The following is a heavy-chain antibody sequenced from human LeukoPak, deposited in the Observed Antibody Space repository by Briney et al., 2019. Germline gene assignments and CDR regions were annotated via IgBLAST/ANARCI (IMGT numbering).Heavy chain of an antibody. CDR1: GFTFSSYS. Sequence: GGSLRLSCAASGFTFSSYSMNWVRQAPGKGLEWVSSISSSSYIYYADSVKGRFTISRDNAKNSLYLQMNSLRAEDTAVYYCARDRSILAMTYYFDYRGQGTLVTVSS. CDR3: ARDRSILAMTYYFDY. D-gene: IGHD5-12*01. CDR2: ISSSSYI. J-gene: IGHJ4*02. V-gene: IGHV3-21*01.